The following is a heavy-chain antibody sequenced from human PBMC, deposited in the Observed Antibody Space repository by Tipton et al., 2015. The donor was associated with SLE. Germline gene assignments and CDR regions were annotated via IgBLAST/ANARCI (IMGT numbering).Heavy chain of an antibody. J-gene: IGHJ4*02. Sequence: SLRLSCAASGFTVSSNYMSWVRQAPGKGLEWVSVIYSGGSTYYADSVKGRFTISRDNAKNSLYLQMNSLRAEDTAVYYCARSIVRGATNYWGQGTLVTVSS. CDR2: IYSGGST. D-gene: IGHD1-26*01. CDR1: GFTVSSNY. V-gene: IGHV3-66*01. CDR3: ARSIVRGATNY.